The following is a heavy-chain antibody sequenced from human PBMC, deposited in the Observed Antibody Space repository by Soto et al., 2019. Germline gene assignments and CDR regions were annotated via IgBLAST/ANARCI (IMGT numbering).Heavy chain of an antibody. CDR1: GFTFSSYW. J-gene: IGHJ4*02. V-gene: IGHV3-74*01. Sequence: EVQLVESGGGLVQPGGSLRLSCAASGFTFSSYWMHWVRQSPGKGLVWVSRIHSDGSSTSYADSVKGRFTISRDNAKNTLYLQMNRPRAEDTAVYYCAVAVAGPTAIGYWGQGTLVTVSS. CDR2: IHSDGSST. D-gene: IGHD6-19*01. CDR3: AVAVAGPTAIGY.